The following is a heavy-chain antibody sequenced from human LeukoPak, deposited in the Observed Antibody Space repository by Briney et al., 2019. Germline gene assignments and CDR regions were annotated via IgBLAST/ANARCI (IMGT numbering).Heavy chain of an antibody. CDR2: INSDGSST. J-gene: IGHJ4*02. Sequence: GGSLRLSCAASGFTFSSHWMHWARQAPGKGLVWVSRINSDGSSTNYADSVKGRFTISRDNAKNTVYLQMNSLRAEDTGVYYCAVPATTVTTDYFDYWGQGTLVTVSS. D-gene: IGHD4-11*01. CDR1: GFTFSSHW. CDR3: AVPATTVTTDYFDY. V-gene: IGHV3-74*01.